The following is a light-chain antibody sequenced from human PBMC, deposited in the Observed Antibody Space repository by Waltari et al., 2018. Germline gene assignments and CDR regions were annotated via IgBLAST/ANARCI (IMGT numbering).Light chain of an antibody. CDR3: QQGNSNPRT. Sequence: DIQMSQSPSSLSASVGDRVTITCRASQGMSSYLNWYQQKPGKAPKLLIYYANSLASGVPSRFSGSGSGTEFTLTISSLQPEDFATYYCQQGNSNPRTFGQGTKVEIK. CDR1: QGMSSY. J-gene: IGKJ1*01. CDR2: YAN. V-gene: IGKV1-39*01.